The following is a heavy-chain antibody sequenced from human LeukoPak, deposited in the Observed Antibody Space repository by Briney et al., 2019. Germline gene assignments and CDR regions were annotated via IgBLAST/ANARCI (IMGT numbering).Heavy chain of an antibody. D-gene: IGHD4-23*01. CDR1: GYTFTSYG. V-gene: IGHV1-18*01. J-gene: IGHJ5*02. CDR2: LSAYNGNT. Sequence: ASVKVSCKASGYTFTSYGISWVRQAPGQGLEWMGWLSAYNGNTNYAQKLQGRVTMTTDTSTSTAYMELRSLRSDDTAVYYCPSYGGNSAGVVWFDPWGQGTLVTVSS. CDR3: PSYGGNSAGVVWFDP.